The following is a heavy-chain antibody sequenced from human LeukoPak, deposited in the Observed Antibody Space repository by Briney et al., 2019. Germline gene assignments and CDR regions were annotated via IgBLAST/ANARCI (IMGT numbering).Heavy chain of an antibody. CDR1: GFTFSSYS. CDR2: ISYDGSNK. Sequence: GGSLRLSCAASGFTFSSYSMIWVRQAPGKGLEWVAVISYDGSNKYYADSVKGRFTISRDNSKNTLYLQMNSLRAEDTAVYYCARDRVDTAMVYYFDYWGQGTLVTVSS. J-gene: IGHJ4*02. D-gene: IGHD5-18*01. V-gene: IGHV3-30-3*01. CDR3: ARDRVDTAMVYYFDY.